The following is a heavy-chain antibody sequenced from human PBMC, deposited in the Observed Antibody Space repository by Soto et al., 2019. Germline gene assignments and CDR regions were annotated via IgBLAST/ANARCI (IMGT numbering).Heavy chain of an antibody. CDR2: IYSGGST. CDR1: GFTVSSNY. Sequence: EVQLVESGGGLLQPGGSLRLSCAASGFTVSSNYMSWVRQAPGKGMEWVSVIYSGGSTYYADSVKGRFTSSRDNSKNTLCLQMNSLRAEDTAVYYCARDSSSWSIFDYWGQGTLFTVSS. D-gene: IGHD6-13*01. CDR3: ARDSSSWSIFDY. J-gene: IGHJ4*02. V-gene: IGHV3-53*01.